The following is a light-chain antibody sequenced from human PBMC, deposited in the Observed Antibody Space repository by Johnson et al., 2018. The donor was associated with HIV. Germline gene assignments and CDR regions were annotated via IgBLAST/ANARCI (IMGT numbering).Light chain of an antibody. J-gene: IGLJ1*01. Sequence: QSVLTQPPSVSAAPGQKVTISCSGSSSNIGNNYVSWYQQLPGTAPKLLIYENNKRPSGIPDRFSGSKSGTSATLGITGLQTGDEADYYCGTWDSSLVDNVCGTGTKVTFL. CDR1: SSNIGNNY. CDR3: GTWDSSLVDNV. V-gene: IGLV1-51*02. CDR2: ENN.